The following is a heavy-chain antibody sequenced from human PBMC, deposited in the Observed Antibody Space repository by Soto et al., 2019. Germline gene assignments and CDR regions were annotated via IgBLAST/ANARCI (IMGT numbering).Heavy chain of an antibody. D-gene: IGHD2-8*01. J-gene: IGHJ4*03. Sequence: QVQLVESGGGVVQPGRSLRLSCAASGFTFNRHPLHWVRQAPGKGLEWVAVISHDGNNKYYADSVKGRFTISRDNSTNMLYLQMHGQKTEDTAIFYCARASGHIYAILHGPFDQWGHGALVSVST. CDR1: GFTFNRHP. CDR2: ISHDGNNK. V-gene: IGHV3-30-3*01. CDR3: ARASGHIYAILHGPFDQ.